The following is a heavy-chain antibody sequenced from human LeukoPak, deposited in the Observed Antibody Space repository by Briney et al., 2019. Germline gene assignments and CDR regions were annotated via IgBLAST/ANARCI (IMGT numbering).Heavy chain of an antibody. V-gene: IGHV4-59*01. CDR3: ARGIVGSTHFDY. J-gene: IGHJ4*02. CDR1: GGSISSYY. CDR2: IYYSGST. Sequence: SETLSLTCTVSGGSISSYYWSWIRQPPGKGLEWIGYIYYSGSTNYNPSLKSRGTISVDTSKNQFSLKLSSVTGADPAVYYCARGIVGSTHFDYWGQGTLVTVSS. D-gene: IGHD1-26*01.